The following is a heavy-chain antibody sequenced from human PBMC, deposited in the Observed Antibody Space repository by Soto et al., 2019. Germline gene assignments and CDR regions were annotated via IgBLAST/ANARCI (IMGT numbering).Heavy chain of an antibody. CDR3: ARLINCKTTSCYFDY. CDR1: GGSISSSSYY. CDR2: VYYSGTT. D-gene: IGHD2-2*01. Sequence: QLQLQESGPGLVKPSETLSLTCTVSGGSISSSSYYWAWVRQSPGKGLEWIGSVYYSGTTYYNPSLKSRVTKSGDTSKIQSSLKLSSVTAADSAVFYCARLINCKTTSCYFDYWGQGTLVTVSS. V-gene: IGHV4-39*01. J-gene: IGHJ4*02.